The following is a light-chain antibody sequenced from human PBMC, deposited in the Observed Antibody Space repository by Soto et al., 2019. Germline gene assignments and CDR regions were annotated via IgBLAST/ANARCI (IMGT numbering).Light chain of an antibody. CDR1: QSVSSY. Sequence: EIVLTQSPGTLSLSPGERATLSCRASQSVSSYLAWYQQKPGQAPRLLIYGVSSRATGIPDRFSGGGSGTDFTLTISRLEPEDFAVYYCQQYVTSPLTFGGGTKVDIK. J-gene: IGKJ4*01. CDR3: QQYVTSPLT. CDR2: GVS. V-gene: IGKV3-20*01.